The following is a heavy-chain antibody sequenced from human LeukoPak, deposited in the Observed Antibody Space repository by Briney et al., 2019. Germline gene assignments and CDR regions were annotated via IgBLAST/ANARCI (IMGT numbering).Heavy chain of an antibody. CDR1: GGSFSGYY. D-gene: IGHD1-26*01. Sequence: PSETLSLTCAVYGGSFSGYYWSWIRQPPEKGLEWIGEINHSGSTNYNPSLKSRVTISVDTSKNQFSLKLSSVTAADTAVYYCARRERPGWFDPWGQGTLVTVSS. V-gene: IGHV4-34*01. CDR3: ARRERPGWFDP. J-gene: IGHJ5*02. CDR2: INHSGST.